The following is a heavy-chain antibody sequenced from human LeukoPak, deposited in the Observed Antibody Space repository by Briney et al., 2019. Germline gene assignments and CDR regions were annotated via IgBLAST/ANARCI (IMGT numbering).Heavy chain of an antibody. J-gene: IGHJ4*02. V-gene: IGHV4-39*07. CDR1: GGSISSSSYY. CDR2: IYYSGST. Sequence: PSETLSLTCTVSGGSISSSSYYWGWIRQPPGKGLEWIGSIYYSGSTNYNPSLKSRVTISVDTSKNQFSLKLSSVTAADTAVYYCARAPEGGSLDYWGQGTLVTVSS. CDR3: ARAPEGGSLDY. D-gene: IGHD1-26*01.